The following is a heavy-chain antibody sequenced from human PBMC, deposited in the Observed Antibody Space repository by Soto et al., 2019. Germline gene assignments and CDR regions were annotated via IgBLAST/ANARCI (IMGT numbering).Heavy chain of an antibody. Sequence: ASVKVSCKAAGYTFTSYAMHLVRQAPGQRLEWMGWINAGNGNTKYSQKFQGRVTITRDTSASTAYMELSSLRSEDTAVYYCARDRGITFGGVIGVSHDAFDIWGQGTMVIVSS. V-gene: IGHV1-3*01. J-gene: IGHJ3*02. CDR1: GYTFTSYA. CDR3: ARDRGITFGGVIGVSHDAFDI. D-gene: IGHD3-16*02. CDR2: INAGNGNT.